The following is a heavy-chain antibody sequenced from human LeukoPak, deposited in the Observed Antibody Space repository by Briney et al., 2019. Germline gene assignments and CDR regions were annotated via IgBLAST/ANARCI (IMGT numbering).Heavy chain of an antibody. D-gene: IGHD5-12*01. CDR1: GFNFGEYA. CDR2: IKQDGSEK. CDR3: ARLVAKVDY. V-gene: IGHV3-7*01. Sequence: PGGSLRLSCTTAGFNFGEYAMTWVRQAPGKGLEWVANIKQDGSEKYYVDSVKGRFTISRDNAKNSLYLQMNSLRAEDTAVYYCARLVAKVDYWGQGTLVTVSS. J-gene: IGHJ4*02.